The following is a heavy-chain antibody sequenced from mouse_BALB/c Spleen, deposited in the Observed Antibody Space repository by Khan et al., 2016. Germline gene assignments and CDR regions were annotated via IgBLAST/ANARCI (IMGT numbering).Heavy chain of an antibody. CDR2: IRSKSNNYAT. V-gene: IGHV10S3*01. D-gene: IGHD2-12*01. J-gene: IGHJ3*01. CDR3: VRSPYDCFAY. Sequence: EVQLVETGGGLVQPKGSLKLSCAASGFTFNTNAMNWVRQAPGKGLEWVARIRSKSNNYATYYADSVKDRFTISRDDSQSMLYLQMNNLETEDTAMYYCVRSPYDCFAYWGQGTLVTVSA. CDR1: GFTFNTNA.